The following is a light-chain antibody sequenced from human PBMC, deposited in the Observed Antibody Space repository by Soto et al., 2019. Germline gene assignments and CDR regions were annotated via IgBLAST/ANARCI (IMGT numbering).Light chain of an antibody. Sequence: QSALTQPASVSGSRGQSITFSCTGTSRDIGAYDFVSWYQHYPGKAPKLIIFEVANQPSGISDRFSGSKSGNTASLTISGLQPEDEADYYCSSYTTRSLLVFGGGTKVTVL. CDR3: SSYTTRSLLV. CDR2: EVA. V-gene: IGLV2-14*01. CDR1: SRDIGAYDF. J-gene: IGLJ2*01.